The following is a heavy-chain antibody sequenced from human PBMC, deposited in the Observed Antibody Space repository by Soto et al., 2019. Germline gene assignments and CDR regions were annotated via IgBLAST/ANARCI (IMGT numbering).Heavy chain of an antibody. D-gene: IGHD6-6*01. CDR3: ARERQLGPSSGRLDF. CDR1: GDSIDSGGSY. J-gene: IGHJ4*02. CDR2: IYYTGSS. Sequence: SETLSLTCNVSGDSIDSGGSYWSWIRQRPGKGLEWIGYIYYTGSSYYNPSLKSRLTLSLDTSNNQFSLQLRSVTAADTAVYYCARERQLGPSSGRLDFWGLGTLVTVSA. V-gene: IGHV4-31*03.